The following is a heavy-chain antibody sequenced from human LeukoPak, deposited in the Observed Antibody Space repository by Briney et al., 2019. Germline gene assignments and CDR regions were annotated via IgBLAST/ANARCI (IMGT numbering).Heavy chain of an antibody. J-gene: IGHJ4*02. D-gene: IGHD6-6*01. CDR3: ARHRAYSSSSPFDY. CDR1: GGSITNYY. V-gene: IGHV4-59*08. CDR2: IHNSGST. Sequence: SETLSLTCTVSGGSITNYYWSWFRQPPGKGLEWIGYIHNSGSTKYNPSLKGRVTMFVDMSKNQFSLRLSSVTAADTAVYYCARHRAYSSSSPFDYWGQGTLVTVSS.